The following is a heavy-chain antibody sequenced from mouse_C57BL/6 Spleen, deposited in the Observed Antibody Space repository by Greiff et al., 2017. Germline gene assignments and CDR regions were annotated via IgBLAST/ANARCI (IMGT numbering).Heavy chain of an antibody. D-gene: IGHD2-3*01. Sequence: EVKLQQSGPELVKPGASVKISCKASGYTFTDYYMNWVKQSHGKSLEWIGDINPNNGGTSYNQKFKGKATLTVDKSSSTAYMELRSLTSEDSAVYYCARGGYYVDYFDYWGQGTTLTVSS. CDR1: GYTFTDYY. V-gene: IGHV1-26*01. CDR3: ARGGYYVDYFDY. J-gene: IGHJ2*01. CDR2: INPNNGGT.